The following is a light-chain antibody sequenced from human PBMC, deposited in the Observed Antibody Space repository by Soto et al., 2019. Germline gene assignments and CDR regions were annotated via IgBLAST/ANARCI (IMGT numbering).Light chain of an antibody. Sequence: EIVLTQSPATLSLSPGERATLSCRAGQSVTTSLAWYQQRPGQAPRLLIYDASNRATGIPARFSGSGFGTDFTLTISSLEPEDFAVYYCQQRSNWPLYTFGPGTKLEIK. J-gene: IGKJ2*01. CDR2: DAS. CDR1: QSVTTS. CDR3: QQRSNWPLYT. V-gene: IGKV3-11*01.